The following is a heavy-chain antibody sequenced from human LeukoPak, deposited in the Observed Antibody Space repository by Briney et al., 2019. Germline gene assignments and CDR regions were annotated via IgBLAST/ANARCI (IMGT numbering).Heavy chain of an antibody. D-gene: IGHD2-2*01. CDR1: GYSFIGYY. J-gene: IGHJ4*02. V-gene: IGHV1-2*02. Sequence: ASVKVSCKASGYSFIGYYMHWVRQAPGQGLEWMGWINPDSGDTNYAQKFQGRVTMTRDTSISTAYMELSRLRSDDTAVYYCARDGVPAAMSYWGQGTLVTVSS. CDR3: ARDGVPAAMSY. CDR2: INPDSGDT.